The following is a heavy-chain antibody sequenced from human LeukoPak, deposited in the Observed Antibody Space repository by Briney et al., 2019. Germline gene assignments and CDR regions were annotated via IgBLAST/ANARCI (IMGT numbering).Heavy chain of an antibody. CDR2: INPNSGGT. D-gene: IGHD2-15*01. Sequence: GASVKVSCKASGYTFTGYYMHWVRQAPGQGLEWMGRINPNSGGTNYAQKFQGRVTMTRDTSISTAYMELSRLRSDDTAVCYCARAHCSGGSCYSDWFDPWGQGTLVTVSS. CDR1: GYTFTGYY. V-gene: IGHV1-2*06. J-gene: IGHJ5*02. CDR3: ARAHCSGGSCYSDWFDP.